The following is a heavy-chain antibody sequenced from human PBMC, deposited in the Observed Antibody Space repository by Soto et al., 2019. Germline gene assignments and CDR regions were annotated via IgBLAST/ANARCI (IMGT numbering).Heavy chain of an antibody. V-gene: IGHV2-26*01. Sequence: QVTLKESGPVMVKATETLAVTCTVSGFSLSNARMAVSWIRQPPGKALEGLAHIFSTDEKSYNTSLKTRSTISNDTSRNQVILSMTNVDHVDTATYYCARFTMLRRELSNYYYGMDVWGQGTTVTVSS. CDR3: ARFTMLRRELSNYYYGMDV. CDR2: IFSTDEK. D-gene: IGHD3-10*01. CDR1: GFSLSNARMA. J-gene: IGHJ6*02.